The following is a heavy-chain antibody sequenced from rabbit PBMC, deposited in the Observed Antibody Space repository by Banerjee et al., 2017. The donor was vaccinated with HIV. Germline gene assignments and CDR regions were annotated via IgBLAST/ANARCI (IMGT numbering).Heavy chain of an antibody. Sequence: QSLEESGGDLVKPGASLTLTCTASGFSFSSNYYMCWVRQAPGKGLEWIACIDVGSSGTTYYASWAKGRFTISITSSTTVTLQMTSLTAADTATYFCARADFYSYGDAGYPYTTGFKLWGPGTLVTVS. J-gene: IGHJ4*01. CDR1: GFSFSSNYY. CDR2: IDVGSSGTT. D-gene: IGHD6-1*01. CDR3: ARADFYSYGDAGYPYTTGFKL. V-gene: IGHV1S40*01.